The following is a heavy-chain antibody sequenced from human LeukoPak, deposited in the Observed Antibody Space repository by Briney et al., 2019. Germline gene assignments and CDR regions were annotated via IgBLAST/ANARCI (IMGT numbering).Heavy chain of an antibody. D-gene: IGHD3-10*01. CDR2: LYISGST. J-gene: IGHJ4*02. Sequence: SETLSLTCTVSGASISSYYYTWIRQTAGGGLEWIGRLYISGSTDYNPSLKSRVTISVDTSNNQFSLKLNSVTAADTAVYFCARDLSGSLYFDYWGQGVLVTVSS. CDR3: ARDLSGSLYFDY. CDR1: GASISSYY. V-gene: IGHV4-4*07.